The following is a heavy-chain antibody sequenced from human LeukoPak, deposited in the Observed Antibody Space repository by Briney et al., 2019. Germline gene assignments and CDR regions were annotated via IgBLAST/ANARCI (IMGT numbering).Heavy chain of an antibody. CDR2: IYYSGST. CDR1: GGSISSSSYY. CDR3: ARASDLRDYYYYGMDV. Sequence: SETLSLTCTVSGGSISSSSYYWGWIRQPPGKGLEWIGYIYYSGSTYYNPSLKSRVTISVDTSKNQFSLKLSSVTAADTAVYYCARASDLRDYYYYGMDVWGQGTTVTVSS. J-gene: IGHJ6*02. D-gene: IGHD1-26*01. V-gene: IGHV4-31*03.